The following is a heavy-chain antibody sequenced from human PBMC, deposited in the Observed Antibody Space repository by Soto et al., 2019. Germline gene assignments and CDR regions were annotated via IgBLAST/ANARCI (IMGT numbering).Heavy chain of an antibody. V-gene: IGHV4-61*05. CDR3: AGEGVPADYSEYYYGMDV. CDR2: IYYSGSA. J-gene: IGHJ6*02. Sequence: PSETLSLTCTVSGGSISSSSYYWGWIRQPPGKGLEWIGYIYYSGSANYNPSLKSRVTISVDTSRNQFSLKLSSVTAADTAVYYCAGEGVPADYSEYYYGMDVWGQGTTVTVSS. CDR1: GGSISSSSYY. D-gene: IGHD2-2*01.